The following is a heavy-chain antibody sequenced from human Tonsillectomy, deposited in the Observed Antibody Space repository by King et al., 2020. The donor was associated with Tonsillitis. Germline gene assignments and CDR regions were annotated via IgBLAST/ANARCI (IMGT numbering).Heavy chain of an antibody. CDR3: AREHLLRNWVMYNWFDP. V-gene: IGHV6-1*01. J-gene: IGHJ5*02. CDR1: GDSVSSNSAA. CDR2: TYYRSKWYN. D-gene: IGHD7-27*01. Sequence: VQLQQSGPGLVKPSQTLSLTCAISGDSVSSNSAAWNWIRQSPSRGLEWLGRTYYRSKWYNDYAVSVKSRITINPDTSKNQFSLQLNSVTPEDTAVYYCAREHLLRNWVMYNWFDPWGQGTLVTVSS.